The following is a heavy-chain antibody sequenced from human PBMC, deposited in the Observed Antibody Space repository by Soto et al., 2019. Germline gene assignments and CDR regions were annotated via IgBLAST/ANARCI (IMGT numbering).Heavy chain of an antibody. Sequence: ASVKVSCKASGYTFTSYDINWVRQATGQGLEWMGWMDPNNGKTVYAQKFQGRVTMTENTSTDTAYMELSSLRSEDTALYYCATTLMTKGGPYYGMDVWGQGTTVTVSS. V-gene: IGHV1-8*01. CDR2: MDPNNGKT. D-gene: IGHD4-17*01. CDR3: ATTLMTKGGPYYGMDV. J-gene: IGHJ6*02. CDR1: GYTFTSYD.